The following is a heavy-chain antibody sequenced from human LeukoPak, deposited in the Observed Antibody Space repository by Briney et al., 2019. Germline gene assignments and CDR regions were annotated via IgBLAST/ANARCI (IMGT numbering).Heavy chain of an antibody. J-gene: IGHJ4*02. CDR2: ISSSSSYI. V-gene: IGHV3-21*01. CDR3: ARGASIAARLLDY. Sequence: SGGSLRLSCAASGFTFSSYSMNWVRQAPGKGPEWVSSISSSSSYIYYADSVKGRFTISRDNAKNSLYLQMNSLRAEDTAVYYCARGASIAARLLDYWGQGTLVTVFS. CDR1: GFTFSSYS. D-gene: IGHD6-6*01.